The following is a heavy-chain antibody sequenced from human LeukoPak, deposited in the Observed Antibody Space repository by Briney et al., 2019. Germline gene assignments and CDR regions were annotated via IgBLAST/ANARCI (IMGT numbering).Heavy chain of an antibody. CDR3: AKDDAWLQYGN. CDR2: IREDGGHT. D-gene: IGHD5-24*01. V-gene: IGHV3-7*03. J-gene: IGHJ4*02. CDR1: GFTFTNHW. Sequence: GGSLRLSCVTSGFTFTNHWMSWVRQAPGKGLEWVANIREDGGHTNYVDSVKGRFTISRDNSKGTVYLQMNSLRPEDTAVYYCAKDDAWLQYGNWGRGTLVTVSS.